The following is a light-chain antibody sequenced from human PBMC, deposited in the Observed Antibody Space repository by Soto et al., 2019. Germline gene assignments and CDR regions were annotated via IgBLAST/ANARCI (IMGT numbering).Light chain of an antibody. V-gene: IGKV3-20*01. CDR2: GAS. CDR1: QSVSGSY. J-gene: IGKJ4*01. Sequence: EIVLTQSPGTLSLSPGERATLSCRASQSVSGSYLAWYQQKPGQAPRLLIYGASNRATGSPDRFSGSGSGTDFTLTISRLEPEEFAVYYCQQYGSSPLTFGGGTKVESK. CDR3: QQYGSSPLT.